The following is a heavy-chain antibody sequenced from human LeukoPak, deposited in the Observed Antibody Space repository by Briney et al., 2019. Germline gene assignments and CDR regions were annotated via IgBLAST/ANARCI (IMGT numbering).Heavy chain of an antibody. D-gene: IGHD2-2*01. CDR3: ARVNCSSTSCAMVYYYGMDV. J-gene: IGHJ6*02. Sequence: GGSLRLSCAASGFTFTSYAMSWVRQAPGKGLEWVSTISGGGGITYYADSVKGRFTISRDNAKNSLYLQMNSLRAEDTAVYYCARVNCSSTSCAMVYYYGMDVWGQGTTVTVSS. V-gene: IGHV3-23*01. CDR1: GFTFTSYA. CDR2: ISGGGGIT.